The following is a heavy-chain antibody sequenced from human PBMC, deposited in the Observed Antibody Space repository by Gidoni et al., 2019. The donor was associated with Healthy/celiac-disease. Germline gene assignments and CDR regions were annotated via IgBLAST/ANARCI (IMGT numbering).Heavy chain of an antibody. CDR3: ARDKQWLVLGYFDY. V-gene: IGHV4-34*01. CDR2: INHSGST. CDR1: GGSFSGYY. Sequence: QVQLQQWGAGLLKPSETLSLTCAVYGGSFSGYYWSWIRQPPGKGLEWIGEINHSGSTNYNPSLKSRVTISVDTSKNQFSLKLSSVTAADTAVYYCARDKQWLVLGYFDYWGQGTLVTVSS. D-gene: IGHD6-19*01. J-gene: IGHJ4*02.